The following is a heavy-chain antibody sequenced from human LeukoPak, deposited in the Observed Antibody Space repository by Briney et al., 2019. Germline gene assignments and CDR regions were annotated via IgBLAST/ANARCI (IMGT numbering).Heavy chain of an antibody. CDR1: GFTFSSYG. Sequence: PGGSLRLSCAASGFTFSSYGMSWVRQAPGKGLEWVSATSGSGGSTYYADSVKGRFTISRDNSKNTLYLQMNSLRAEDTAVYYCASNPVMVRGVIMHWGQGTLVTVSS. J-gene: IGHJ4*02. CDR3: ASNPVMVRGVIMH. CDR2: TSGSGGST. V-gene: IGHV3-23*01. D-gene: IGHD3-10*01.